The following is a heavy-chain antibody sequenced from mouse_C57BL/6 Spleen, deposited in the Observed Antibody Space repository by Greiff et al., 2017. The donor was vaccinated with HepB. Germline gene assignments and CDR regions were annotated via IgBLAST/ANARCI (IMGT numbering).Heavy chain of an antibody. CDR3: ARAGIYYEVGFAY. Sequence: VQLQQSGAELVRPGSSVKLSCKASGYTFTSYWMHWVKQRPIQGLEWIGNIDPSDSETHYNQKFKDKATLTVDKSSSTAYMQLSSLTSEDSAVYYCARAGIYYEVGFAYWGQGTLVTVSA. V-gene: IGHV1-52*01. D-gene: IGHD2-4*01. J-gene: IGHJ3*01. CDR1: GYTFTSYW. CDR2: IDPSDSET.